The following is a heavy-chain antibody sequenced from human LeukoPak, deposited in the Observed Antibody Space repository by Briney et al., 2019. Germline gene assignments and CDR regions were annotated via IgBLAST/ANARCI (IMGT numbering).Heavy chain of an antibody. Sequence: ASEALSLTCTVSGGSISSGGYYWSWIRQHPGKGLEWIGYIYYSGSTYYNPSLKSRVTISVDTSKNQFSLKLSSVTAADTAVYYCARITTVVYWGQGTLVTVSS. CDR3: ARITTVVY. D-gene: IGHD4-17*01. V-gene: IGHV4-31*03. CDR2: IYYSGST. J-gene: IGHJ4*02. CDR1: GGSISSGGYY.